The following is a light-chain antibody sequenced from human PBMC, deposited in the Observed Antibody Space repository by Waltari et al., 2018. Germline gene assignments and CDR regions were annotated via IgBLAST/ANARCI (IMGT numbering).Light chain of an antibody. Sequence: FILTQSHSVSESPGRTVTISCSGSGGSFATNDVQWYQQRPGSAPTTVIYADNQRPSGVPDRFSGSVDSSSNSASLTISGLQTEDEADYYCQSYDGDRSWVFGGGTKLTVL. CDR3: QSYDGDRSWV. V-gene: IGLV6-57*02. J-gene: IGLJ3*02. CDR1: GGSFATND. CDR2: ADN.